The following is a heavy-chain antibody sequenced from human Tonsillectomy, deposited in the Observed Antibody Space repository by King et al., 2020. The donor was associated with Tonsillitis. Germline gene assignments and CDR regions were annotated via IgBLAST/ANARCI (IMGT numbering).Heavy chain of an antibody. Sequence: VQLPQWGAGLLKPSETLSLTCAVYGGSFSGYYWSWIRQPPGKGLEWIGEINHSGSTNYNPSLKSRVTVSVDTSKNQFSLKLSSVTAADTAVYYCARGPRTYFDYWGQGTLVTVSS. CDR2: INHSGST. J-gene: IGHJ4*02. V-gene: IGHV4-34*01. CDR3: ARGPRTYFDY. CDR1: GGSFSGYY.